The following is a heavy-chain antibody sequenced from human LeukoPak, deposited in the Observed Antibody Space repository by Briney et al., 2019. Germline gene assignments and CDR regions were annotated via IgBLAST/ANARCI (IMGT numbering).Heavy chain of an antibody. D-gene: IGHD4-17*01. CDR3: ATGYGDRGSF. J-gene: IGHJ4*02. V-gene: IGHV3-74*01. Sequence: GSLRLSCAAPGFTFSSYRMRCVRHALRKGLLWVSRVSTDGSSTAYADSVKGRFTISRDKSKKILYLKMNSLRADDTAVYNCATGYGDRGSFWGQGTLVTVSS. CDR1: GFTFSSYR. CDR2: VSTDGSST.